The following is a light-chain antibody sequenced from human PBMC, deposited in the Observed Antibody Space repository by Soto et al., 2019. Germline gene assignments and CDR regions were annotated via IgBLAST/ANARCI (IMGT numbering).Light chain of an antibody. CDR3: QQYYTYSWT. J-gene: IGKJ1*01. V-gene: IGKV1-5*03. Sequence: DIQMTQSPSTLSASVGDRVTITCRASQSIRNWLAWYQQRPGKAPNLLIYKASSLESGVPSRFSGSQSGTDFTLTISSLQPDDFATYYCQQYYTYSWTFGQGTKVEIK. CDR2: KAS. CDR1: QSIRNW.